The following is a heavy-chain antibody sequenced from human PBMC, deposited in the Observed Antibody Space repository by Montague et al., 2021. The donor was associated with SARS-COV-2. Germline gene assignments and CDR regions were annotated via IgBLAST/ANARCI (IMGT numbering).Heavy chain of an antibody. J-gene: IGHJ4*02. CDR3: ARHGRTRIAMVVVVKGYFDY. V-gene: IGHV4-39*01. CDR1: GGSISSSSYY. Sequence: SETLSLTCTVSGGSISSSSYYWGWIRQPPGKGLEWIGSIYYSGSTYYNPSLKSRVTISVDTSKNQFSLKLSSVTAADTAVYYCARHGRTRIAMVVVVKGYFDYWGQGTLVTVSP. CDR2: IYYSGST. D-gene: IGHD3-22*01.